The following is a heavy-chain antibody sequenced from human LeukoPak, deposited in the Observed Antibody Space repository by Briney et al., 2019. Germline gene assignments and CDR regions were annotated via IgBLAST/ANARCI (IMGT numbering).Heavy chain of an antibody. CDR2: INPNSGGT. D-gene: IGHD3-3*01. CDR3: ARDGTFLYDFWSGYYGD. J-gene: IGHJ4*02. V-gene: IGHV1-2*02. CDR1: GYTFTGYY. Sequence: ASVTVSCTASGYTFTGYYMHWVRQAPGQGLEWMGWINPNSGGTNYAQKFQGRVTMTRDTSISTAYMELSRLRSDDTAVYYCARDGTFLYDFWSGYYGDWGQGTLVTVSS.